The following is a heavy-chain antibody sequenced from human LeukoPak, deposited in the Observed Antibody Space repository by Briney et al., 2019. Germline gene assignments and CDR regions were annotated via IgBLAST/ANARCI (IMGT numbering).Heavy chain of an antibody. CDR3: ARDRYCSSTSCYGDNWFDP. D-gene: IGHD2-2*01. Sequence: GASVKVSCKASGGTFSSYAISWVRQAPGQGLEWMGGIIPIFGTANYAQKFQGRVTITADESTSTAYMELGSLRSEDTAVYYCARDRYCSSTSCYGDNWFDPWGQGTLVTVSS. J-gene: IGHJ5*02. V-gene: IGHV1-69*13. CDR1: GGTFSSYA. CDR2: IIPIFGTA.